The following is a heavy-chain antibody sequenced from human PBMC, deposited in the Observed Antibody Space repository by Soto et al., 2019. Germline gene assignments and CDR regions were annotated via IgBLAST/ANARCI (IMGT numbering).Heavy chain of an antibody. J-gene: IGHJ3*02. CDR3: ARDGGTMVRADDAFDI. V-gene: IGHV3-48*01. CDR1: GFTFSSYS. D-gene: IGHD3-10*01. CDR2: ISSSSSTI. Sequence: GGSLRLSCAASGFTFSSYSMNWVRQAPGKGLEWVSYISSSSSTIYYADSVKGRFTISRDNAKNSLYLQMNSLRAEDTAVYYYARDGGTMVRADDAFDIWGQGTRVTVSS.